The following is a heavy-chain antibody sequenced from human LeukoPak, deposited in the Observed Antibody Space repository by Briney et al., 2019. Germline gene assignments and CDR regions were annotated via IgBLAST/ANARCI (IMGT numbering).Heavy chain of an antibody. D-gene: IGHD1-26*01. CDR3: ARVSGVRKNYYMDV. V-gene: IGHV4-59*01. Sequence: SETLSLTCTISNGSISNYYWSWIRQPPGKGLESIGYIYYSGSTNYNPSLKSRVTISVDTSKNQFSLKLSSVTAADTAVYYCARVSGVRKNYYMDVWGKGTTVTVSS. CDR2: IYYSGST. CDR1: NGSISNYY. J-gene: IGHJ6*03.